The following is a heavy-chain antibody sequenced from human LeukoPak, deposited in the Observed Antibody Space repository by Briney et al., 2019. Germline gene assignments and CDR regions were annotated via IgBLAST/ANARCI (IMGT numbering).Heavy chain of an antibody. CDR2: INHSGST. Sequence: PSETLSLTCAVYGGSFSGYYWSWIRQPPGKGLEWIGEINHSGSTNYNPSLKSRVTISVDTSKNQFSLKLSSVTAADTAVYYCAGHKYGSGPWGQGTLVTVSS. J-gene: IGHJ5*02. CDR3: AGHKYGSGP. V-gene: IGHV4-34*01. CDR1: GGSFSGYY. D-gene: IGHD3-10*01.